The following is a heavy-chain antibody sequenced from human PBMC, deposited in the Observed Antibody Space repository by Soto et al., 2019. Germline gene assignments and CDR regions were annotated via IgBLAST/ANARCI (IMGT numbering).Heavy chain of an antibody. CDR3: ARDDYAGIAAAGTRQYYYYGMDV. D-gene: IGHD6-13*01. Sequence: PGGSLRLSCAASGFTFSSYGMHWVRQAPGKGLEWVAVIWYDGSNKYYADSVKGRFTISRDNSKNTLYLQMNSLRAEDTAVYYCARDDYAGIAAAGTRQYYYYGMDVWGQGTTVTVSS. J-gene: IGHJ6*02. CDR1: GFTFSSYG. V-gene: IGHV3-33*01. CDR2: IWYDGSNK.